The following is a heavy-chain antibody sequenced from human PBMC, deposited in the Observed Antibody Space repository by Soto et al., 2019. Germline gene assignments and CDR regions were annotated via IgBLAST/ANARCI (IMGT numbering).Heavy chain of an antibody. CDR2: VSAYNGNS. CDR3: ARDRSGMDV. CDR1: GYTFTGYY. V-gene: IGHV1-18*04. Sequence: ASVKVSCKASGYTFTGYYMHWVRQAPGQGLEWMGWVSAYNGNSNYAQKLQGRVTMTTDTSTSTAYMELRSLTSDDTAVYYCARDRSGMDVWGQGTTVTVSS. J-gene: IGHJ6*02.